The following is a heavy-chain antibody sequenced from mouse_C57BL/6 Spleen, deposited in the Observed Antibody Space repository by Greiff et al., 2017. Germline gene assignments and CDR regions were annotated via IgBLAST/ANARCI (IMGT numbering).Heavy chain of an antibody. CDR2: ILPGSGST. CDR3: ARWTANWESVSAMDY. Sequence: VKLMESGAELMKPGASVKLSCKATGYTFTGYWIEWVKQRPGHGLEWIGEILPGSGSTNYNEKFKGKATFTADTSSNTAYMQLSSLTTEDSAIYACARWTANWESVSAMDYWGQGTSVTVSS. V-gene: IGHV1-9*01. D-gene: IGHD4-1*01. CDR1: GYTFTGYW. J-gene: IGHJ4*01.